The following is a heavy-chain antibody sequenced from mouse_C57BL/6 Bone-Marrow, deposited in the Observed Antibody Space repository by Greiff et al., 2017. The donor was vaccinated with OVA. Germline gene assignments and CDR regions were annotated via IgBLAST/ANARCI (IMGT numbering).Heavy chain of an antibody. V-gene: IGHV1-4*01. Sequence: VQLQQSGAELVRPGASVKMSCKASGYTFTSYTMHWVKQRPGQGLEWIGYINPSSGYTKYNQKFKDKATLTVDKSSSTAYMQLSSLTSEDSAVYYCARDAWFAYWGQGTLVTVSA. CDR1: GYTFTSYT. CDR2: INPSSGYT. CDR3: ARDAWFAY. J-gene: IGHJ3*01.